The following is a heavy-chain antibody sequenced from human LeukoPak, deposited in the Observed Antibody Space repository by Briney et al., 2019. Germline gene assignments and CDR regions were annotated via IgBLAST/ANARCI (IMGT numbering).Heavy chain of an antibody. Sequence: GGSLRLSCAASGFTFSNAWMTWVRQGSGKGLEWVGRIKSKTDGGATDYAAPVKGRSAISRDNSKNTLYLQMNSLRAEDTAVYYCAKDPYVWGSYRLYYFDYWGQGTLVTVSS. CDR1: GFTFSNAW. J-gene: IGHJ4*02. CDR3: AKDPYVWGSYRLYYFDY. D-gene: IGHD3-16*02. V-gene: IGHV3-15*01. CDR2: IKSKTDGGAT.